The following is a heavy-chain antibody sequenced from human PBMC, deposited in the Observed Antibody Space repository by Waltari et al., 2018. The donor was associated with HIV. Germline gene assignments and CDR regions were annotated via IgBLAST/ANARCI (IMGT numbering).Heavy chain of an antibody. CDR1: GYTFTSYA. CDR3: ARDAGSGSLYYYYYGMDV. D-gene: IGHD1-26*01. J-gene: IGHJ6*02. Sequence: QVQLVQSGAEVKKPGASVKVSCKASGYTFTSYAMHWVRQAPGQRLEWMGWINAGNGNTKYSQKFQGRVTITRDTSASTAYMELSSLRSEDTAVYYCARDAGSGSLYYYYYGMDVWGQGTTVTVSS. V-gene: IGHV1-3*01. CDR2: INAGNGNT.